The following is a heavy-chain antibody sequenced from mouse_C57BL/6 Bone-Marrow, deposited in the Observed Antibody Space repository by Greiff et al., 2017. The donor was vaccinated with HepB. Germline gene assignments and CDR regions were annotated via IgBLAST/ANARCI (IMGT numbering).Heavy chain of an antibody. J-gene: IGHJ1*03. V-gene: IGHV1-80*01. CDR2: IYPGDGDT. CDR1: GYAFSSYW. Sequence: QVQLQQSGAELVKPGASVKISCKASGYAFSSYWMHWVKQRPGKGLEWIGQIYPGDGDTNYNGKFKGKATLTADKSSSTAYMQLSSLTSEDSAVYFCARGDDGYLWYFDGWGTGTTVTVAS. CDR3: ARGDDGYLWYFDG. D-gene: IGHD2-3*01.